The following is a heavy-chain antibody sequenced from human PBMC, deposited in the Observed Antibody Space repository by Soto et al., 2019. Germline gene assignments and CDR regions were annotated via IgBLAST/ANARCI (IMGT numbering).Heavy chain of an antibody. J-gene: IGHJ6*02. V-gene: IGHV4-39*01. CDR1: GGSISSSSYY. D-gene: IGHD3-22*01. CDR3: ARQKQTLYYYDSSGYLPLYYYGMDV. Sequence: QLQLQESGPGLVKPSETLSLTCTVSGGSISSSSYYWGWIRQPPGKGLEWIGSIYYSGSTYYNPSLKSRVTISVDTSKNQFSLKLSSVTAADTAVYYCARQKQTLYYYDSSGYLPLYYYGMDVWGQGTTVTVSS. CDR2: IYYSGST.